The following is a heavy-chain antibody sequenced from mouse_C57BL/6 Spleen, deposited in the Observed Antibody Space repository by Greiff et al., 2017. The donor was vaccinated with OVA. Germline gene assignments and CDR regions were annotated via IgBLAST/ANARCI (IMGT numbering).Heavy chain of an antibody. J-gene: IGHJ4*01. Sequence: VQLQQSGPELVKPGASVKISCKASGYSFTDYNMNWVKQSNGKSLEWIGVINPNYGTTSYNQKFKGKATLTVDQSSSTAYMQLNSLTSEDSAVYYCARSPPYDYDDGRYYYAMDYWGQGTSVTVSS. D-gene: IGHD2-4*01. V-gene: IGHV1-39*01. CDR1: GYSFTDYN. CDR2: INPNYGTT. CDR3: ARSPPYDYDDGRYYYAMDY.